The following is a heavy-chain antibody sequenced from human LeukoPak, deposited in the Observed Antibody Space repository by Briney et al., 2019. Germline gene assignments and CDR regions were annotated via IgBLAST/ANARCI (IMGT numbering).Heavy chain of an antibody. CDR1: GYTFTSYD. CDR2: INPNSGVT. J-gene: IGHJ5*02. CDR3: ATRIPGIAAAGTGNWFAP. D-gene: IGHD6-13*01. V-gene: IGHV1-2*02. Sequence: ASVKVSCKASGYTFTSYDINWVRQATGQGLEWMGWINPNSGVTNYAQKFQGRVTMTRDTSISTAYMDLTRLRSDDTAMYYCATRIPGIAAAGTGNWFAPWGQGTLVTVFS.